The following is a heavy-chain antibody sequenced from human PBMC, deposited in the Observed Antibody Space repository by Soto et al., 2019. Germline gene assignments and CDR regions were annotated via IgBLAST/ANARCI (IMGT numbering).Heavy chain of an antibody. CDR2: INHDGSRT. D-gene: IGHD4-17*01. V-gene: IGHV3-74*01. CDR1: GFTFTTYW. CDR3: ARDAVTTYYFYY. J-gene: IGHJ4*01. Sequence: EVQLVESGGDLVQPGGSLRLSCAASGFTFTTYWMHWVRQSPGKGLVWVSRINHDGSRTSYADSVKGRFTISRDNAKNTLYLQMNSLGAEDTAVYYCARDAVTTYYFYYWGHGTLVTDSS.